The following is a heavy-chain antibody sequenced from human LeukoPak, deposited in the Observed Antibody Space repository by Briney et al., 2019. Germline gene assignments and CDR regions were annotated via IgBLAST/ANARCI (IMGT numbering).Heavy chain of an antibody. D-gene: IGHD2-2*01. Sequence: SETLSLTCTVSDGSISTYYWSWIRQPAGKGLEWIGRIYTSGSTNYNPSLKSRVTMSVDTSKNQFSLKLSSVTAADTAVYYCARDIVPAALNYYYYYMDVWGKGTTVTVSS. J-gene: IGHJ6*03. V-gene: IGHV4-4*07. CDR2: IYTSGST. CDR1: DGSISTYY. CDR3: ARDIVPAALNYYYYYMDV.